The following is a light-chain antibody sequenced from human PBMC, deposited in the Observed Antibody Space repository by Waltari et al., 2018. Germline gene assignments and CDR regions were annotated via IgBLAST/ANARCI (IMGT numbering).Light chain of an antibody. CDR1: ESSSDW. CDR3: QQYYTYSAGV. Sequence: DIQMTQSPSPLSASVGERVKITCRASESSSDWLAWYQQKPGKAPKLLIDDASTLQSGVPSRFSGSGSGKEFTLTIASLQPDDSATYYCQQYYTYSAGVFGQGTTVEV. J-gene: IGKJ1*01. CDR2: DAS. V-gene: IGKV1-5*01.